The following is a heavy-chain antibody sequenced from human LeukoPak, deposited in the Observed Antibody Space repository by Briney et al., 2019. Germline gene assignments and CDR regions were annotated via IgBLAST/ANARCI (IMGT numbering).Heavy chain of an antibody. D-gene: IGHD5-18*01. J-gene: IGHJ4*02. V-gene: IGHV3-30*03. CDR1: GFTFSSYG. CDR2: ISYDGSNK. CDR3: ARDLTRYSYGLYYFDY. Sequence: GGSLRLSCAASGFTFSSYGMHWVRQAPGKGLEWVAVISYDGSNKYYADSVKGRFTISRDNSKNTLYLQMNSLRAEDTAVYYCARDLTRYSYGLYYFDYWGQGTLVTVSS.